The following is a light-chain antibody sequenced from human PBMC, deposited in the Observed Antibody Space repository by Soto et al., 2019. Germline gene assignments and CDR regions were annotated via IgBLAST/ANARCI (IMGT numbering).Light chain of an antibody. CDR2: EVS. J-gene: IGLJ1*01. CDR3: SSYTSSSIFYV. Sequence: QSALTQPASVSGSPGQSITISCTGTSSDIGDYNYVSWYQIHPGKAPRLIVYEVSNRPSGVSNRFSGSKSGNTASLTISGLQADDEAVYFCSSYTSSSIFYVFGSGTKLTVL. CDR1: SSDIGDYNY. V-gene: IGLV2-14*01.